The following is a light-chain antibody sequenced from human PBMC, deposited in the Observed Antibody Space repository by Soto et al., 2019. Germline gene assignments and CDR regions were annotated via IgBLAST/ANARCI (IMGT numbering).Light chain of an antibody. CDR3: QQSYSTPRT. Sequence: DIQMTQSPSSLSASVGDRVTITCRASQSISSYLNWYQQKPGKAPKLLICAASSLQSGVPSRFSGSGSGTDFTLTISSLQPEDFATYYCQQSYSTPRTFGQGTK. V-gene: IGKV1-39*01. CDR1: QSISSY. CDR2: AAS. J-gene: IGKJ1*01.